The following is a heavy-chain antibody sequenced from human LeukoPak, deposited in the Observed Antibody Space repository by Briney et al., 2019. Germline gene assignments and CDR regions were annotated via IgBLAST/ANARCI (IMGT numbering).Heavy chain of an antibody. CDR2: INPSGGST. CDR1: GYTFTSYY. D-gene: IGHD3-10*01. Sequence: ASVKVSCKASGYTFTSYYMHWVRQAPGQGLEWMGIINPSGGSTSYAQKFQGRVTMTEDTSTDTAYMELSSLRSEDTAVYYCATVRLAYYGSGTYWFDPWGQGTLVTVSS. V-gene: IGHV1-46*01. J-gene: IGHJ5*02. CDR3: ATVRLAYYGSGTYWFDP.